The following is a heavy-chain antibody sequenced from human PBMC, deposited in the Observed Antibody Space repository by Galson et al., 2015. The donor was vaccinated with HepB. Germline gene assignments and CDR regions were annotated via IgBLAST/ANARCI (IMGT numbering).Heavy chain of an antibody. Sequence: SLRLSCAASGFTFSSYSMNWVRQAPGKGLEWVSSISSSSSYIYYADSVKGRFTISRDNAKNSLYLQMNSLRAEDTAVYYCARDRLRGIAVAGTNWFDPWGQGTLVTVSS. CDR3: ARDRLRGIAVAGTNWFDP. V-gene: IGHV3-21*01. CDR2: ISSSSSYI. D-gene: IGHD6-19*01. CDR1: GFTFSSYS. J-gene: IGHJ5*02.